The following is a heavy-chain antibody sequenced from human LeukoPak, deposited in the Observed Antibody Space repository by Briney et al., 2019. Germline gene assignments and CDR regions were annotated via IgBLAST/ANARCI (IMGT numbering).Heavy chain of an antibody. V-gene: IGHV1-8*01. CDR3: ARGYCSSTSCPPFDY. D-gene: IGHD2-2*01. CDR1: GDTFTNYE. Sequence: GASVKVSCEASGDTFTNYEINWVRQATGQGLEWMGWVSPYSGNTGYAQKFQGRVTMTRNTSISTAYMELSGLRSEDTAVYYCARGYCSSTSCPPFDYWGQGTLVTVSS. J-gene: IGHJ4*02. CDR2: VSPYSGNT.